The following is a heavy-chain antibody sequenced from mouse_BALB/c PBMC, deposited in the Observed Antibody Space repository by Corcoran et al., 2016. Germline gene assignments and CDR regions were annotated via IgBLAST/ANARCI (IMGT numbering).Heavy chain of an antibody. CDR3: ARLGFAY. Sequence: QVQLQQSGAELMKTGASVKISCKATGYTFSSDWIEWVKKRPGHGLEWIGEILPGSVSTNYNEKFKGKATFTADTSSNTAYMQLSSLTSEDSAVYYCARLGFAYWGQGTLVTVSA. V-gene: IGHV1-9*01. J-gene: IGHJ3*01. CDR1: GYTFSSDW. CDR2: ILPGSVST.